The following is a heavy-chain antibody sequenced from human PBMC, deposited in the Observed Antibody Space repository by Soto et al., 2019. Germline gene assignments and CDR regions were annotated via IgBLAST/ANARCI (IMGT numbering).Heavy chain of an antibody. J-gene: IGHJ4*02. D-gene: IGHD3-10*01. CDR3: ARLPQFLWFGALTSRASYLNY. V-gene: IGHV5-51*01. CDR1: GYSFSTYW. Sequence: PGASLKISCTGSGYSFSTYWITWVRQMPGKGLEWMGIIYPGGSDTRYSPSFQGQVTISADTSTKTAYLQWSSLKASDTAIYYCARLPQFLWFGALTSRASYLNYWGPGTLVTVSS. CDR2: IYPGGSDT.